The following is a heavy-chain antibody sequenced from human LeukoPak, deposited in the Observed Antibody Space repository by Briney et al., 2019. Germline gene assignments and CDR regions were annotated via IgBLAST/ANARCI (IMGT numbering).Heavy chain of an antibody. V-gene: IGHV1-18*04. CDR1: GYTFTGYY. J-gene: IGHJ4*02. D-gene: IGHD2-15*01. CDR3: ARDRYCGGGGCYLAPADY. Sequence: GASVKVSCKASGYTFTGYYMHWVRQAPGQGLEWMGWISAYNGNTNYAQKLQGRVTMTTDTSTSTAYMELRSLTSDDTAVYYCARDRYCGGGGCYLAPADYWGQGTLVTVSS. CDR2: ISAYNGNT.